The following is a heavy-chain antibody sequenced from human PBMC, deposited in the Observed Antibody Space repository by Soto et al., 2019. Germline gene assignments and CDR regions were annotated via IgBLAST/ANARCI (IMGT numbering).Heavy chain of an antibody. J-gene: IGHJ6*02. D-gene: IGHD2-2*01. CDR3: ARGGYCSSTSCHRYYYYYGMDV. CDR2: IYHSGST. V-gene: IGHV4-30-2*01. Sequence: SETLSLTCAVSGGSISSGGYSWMWIRHPPGKGLEWIGYIYHSGSTYYNPSLKSRVTISVDRSKNQFSLKLSSVTAADTAVYYCARGGYCSSTSCHRYYYYYGMDVWGQGTTVTV. CDR1: GGSISSGGYS.